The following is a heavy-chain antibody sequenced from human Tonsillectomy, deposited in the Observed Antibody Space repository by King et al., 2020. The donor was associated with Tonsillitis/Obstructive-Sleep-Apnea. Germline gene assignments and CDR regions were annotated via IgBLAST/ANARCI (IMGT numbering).Heavy chain of an antibody. V-gene: IGHV4-59*01. CDR2: IYYSGST. CDR1: GGSINRYY. D-gene: IGHD1-26*01. CDR3: ARSFSSYYYYMDV. Sequence: QLQESGPGLVKPSETLSLTCTVSGGSINRYYWSWIRQPPGKGLEGVGDIYYSGSTHHNPSLASRVTISVDTSKNQFSLKLSSVTAADTAVYYCARSFSSYYYYMDVWGKGTTVTVSS. J-gene: IGHJ6*03.